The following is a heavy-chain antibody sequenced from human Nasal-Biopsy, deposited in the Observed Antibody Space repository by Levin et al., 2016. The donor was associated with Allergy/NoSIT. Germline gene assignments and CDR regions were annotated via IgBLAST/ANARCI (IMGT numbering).Heavy chain of an antibody. J-gene: IGHJ4*02. V-gene: IGHV4-4*07. CDR3: ARDARGWYNFDF. D-gene: IGHD6-19*01. CDR2: IQAGGGA. CDR1: GGSISSFH. Sequence: SETLSLTCSVSGGSISSFHWSWLRQPAGRGLEWIGRIQAGGGANYNPSLKSRVTLSVDPSKNQISMTLSSMTAADSAVYFCARDARGWYNFDFWGRGAQVTVSS.